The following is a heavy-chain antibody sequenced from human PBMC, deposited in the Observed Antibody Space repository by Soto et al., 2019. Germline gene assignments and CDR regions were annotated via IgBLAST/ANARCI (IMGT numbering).Heavy chain of an antibody. J-gene: IGHJ6*02. V-gene: IGHV1-69*12. Sequence: QVQLVQSGAEVRKPGSSVKVSCKVSGGSFISYALSWVRQAPGQGLEWVGGIVPMFGRGNHAQRFQGRVTRTEDESRIRAEMDWTSLRSEDTAVYHCARDGSTLETAMLSQYFYGMHVWGLGGTGTVSS. CDR2: IVPMFGRG. CDR3: ARDGSTLETAMLSQYFYGMHV. D-gene: IGHD5-18*01. CDR1: GGSFISYA.